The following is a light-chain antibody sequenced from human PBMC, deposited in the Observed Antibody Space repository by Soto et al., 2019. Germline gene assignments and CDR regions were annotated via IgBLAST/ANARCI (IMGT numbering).Light chain of an antibody. Sequence: QSVLTQPPSASGTPGQRVTISCSGSSSNIGRHGVNWYQHLPGVAPKLLIYSNNQRPSGVPDRFSGSTSGTSVSLTISGLQSEDEADYYCATWDDSLNGVVFGGGTKVTVL. CDR2: SNN. CDR1: SSNIGRHG. V-gene: IGLV1-44*01. J-gene: IGLJ2*01. CDR3: ATWDDSLNGVV.